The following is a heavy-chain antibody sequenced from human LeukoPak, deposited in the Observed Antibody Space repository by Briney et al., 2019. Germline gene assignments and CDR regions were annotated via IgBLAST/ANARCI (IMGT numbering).Heavy chain of an antibody. CDR2: ISYSGST. J-gene: IGHJ4*02. CDR3: ARVGGSGWYPFNY. CDR1: GGSISSYY. Sequence: PSETLSLTCTVSGGSISSYYWSWIRQPPGKGLEWIGYISYSGSTNYNPSLKSRVTISLDTSTNQLSLKLSSVTAAATAVYYCARVGGSGWYPFNYWGQGTLVTVSS. D-gene: IGHD6-19*01. V-gene: IGHV4-59*01.